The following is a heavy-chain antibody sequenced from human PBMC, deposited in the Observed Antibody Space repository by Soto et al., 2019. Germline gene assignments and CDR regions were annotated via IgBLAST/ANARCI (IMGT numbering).Heavy chain of an antibody. CDR3: TISYWGVDCYSNLPLDHSYSGMDV. V-gene: IGHV1-18*01. J-gene: IGHJ6*02. CDR1: GYTVTSNG. D-gene: IGHD2-21*02. CDR2: FSAYMRNT. Sequence: QVQLVQSGAEVKKPGASVRVSCKASGYTVTSNGISWVRQAPGQGPEWMGWFSAYMRNTDNAQKLQGRVTTTTDKATSTAYMELRTLKSDDTAVYYCTISYWGVDCYSNLPLDHSYSGMDVWGQGTTVTVSS.